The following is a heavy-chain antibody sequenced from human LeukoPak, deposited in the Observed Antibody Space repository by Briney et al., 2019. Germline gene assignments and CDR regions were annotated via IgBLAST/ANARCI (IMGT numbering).Heavy chain of an antibody. CDR1: GFDFTSHW. CDR3: ARRLSPMSSMTAFDY. Sequence: GESLKISCQGSGFDFTSHWIHWVRQMPGKGLEWMGSIYPGDSDSKYGPSFQGQVTFSADKSISTAYLQWSSLRASDTAMYFCARRLSPMSSMTAFDYWGQGTLVTVSS. CDR2: IYPGDSDS. D-gene: IGHD3-22*01. J-gene: IGHJ4*02. V-gene: IGHV5-51*01.